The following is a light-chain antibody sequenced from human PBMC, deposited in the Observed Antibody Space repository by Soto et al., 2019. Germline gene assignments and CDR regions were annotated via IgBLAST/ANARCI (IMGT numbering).Light chain of an antibody. V-gene: IGKV1-39*01. Sequence: DIQLTQSPSSLSASVGDRVTITCRASQSIRTYLNWYQQKPGKAPELLIYAASSLQSGVPSRFSGSGSGTDFTLTISSLQPEDFATHYCQQYYSIPHTFRPRTKVNIK. CDR1: QSIRTY. CDR3: QQYYSIPHT. J-gene: IGKJ3*01. CDR2: AAS.